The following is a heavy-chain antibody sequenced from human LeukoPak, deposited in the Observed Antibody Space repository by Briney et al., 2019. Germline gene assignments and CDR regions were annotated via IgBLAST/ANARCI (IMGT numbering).Heavy chain of an antibody. J-gene: IGHJ4*02. Sequence: ASVKVSCKVSGYTLTELSMHWVRQAPGKGLEWMGGFDPEDGETIYAQKFQGRVTMTEDTSTDTAYMELSSLRSEDTAVYYCATGPAVGAPTPPDYWGQGTLVTVSS. CDR2: FDPEDGET. CDR1: GYTLTELS. V-gene: IGHV1-24*01. D-gene: IGHD1-26*01. CDR3: ATGPAVGAPTPPDY.